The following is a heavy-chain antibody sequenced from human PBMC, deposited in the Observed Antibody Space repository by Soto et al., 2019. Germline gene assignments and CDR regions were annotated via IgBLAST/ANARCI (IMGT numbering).Heavy chain of an antibody. J-gene: IGHJ4*02. V-gene: IGHV3-49*04. Sequence: GGSLRLSCAASGFTFSSYEMNWVRQAPGKGLEWVSYIRSRAYGATTEYAASVIGGFTISRDDSKSIAYLQMNSLKTEDTAVYYCSRGMYSAYETSPLFFDYWGLGTLVTVSS. CDR3: SRGMYSAYETSPLFFDY. CDR1: GFTFSSYE. D-gene: IGHD5-12*01. CDR2: IRSRAYGATT.